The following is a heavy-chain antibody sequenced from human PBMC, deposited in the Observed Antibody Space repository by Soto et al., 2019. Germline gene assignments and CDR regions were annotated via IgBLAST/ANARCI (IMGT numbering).Heavy chain of an antibody. CDR1: GFTFSNYW. D-gene: IGHD6-25*01. CDR3: ARVPPSPAGANSFDY. Sequence: EVELVESGGGLVQPGGSLRLSCAASGFTFSNYWMSWVRQAPGKGLEWVANIKQDGSERYYVDSVKGRFTISRDNAKNSLYLQMNSLRAEDTAVYYCARVPPSPAGANSFDYWGLGTLITVSS. V-gene: IGHV3-7*05. J-gene: IGHJ4*02. CDR2: IKQDGSER.